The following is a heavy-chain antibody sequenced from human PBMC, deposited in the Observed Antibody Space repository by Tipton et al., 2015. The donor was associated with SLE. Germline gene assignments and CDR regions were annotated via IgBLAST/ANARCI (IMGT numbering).Heavy chain of an antibody. CDR1: GGSFSGYY. D-gene: IGHD3-10*01. CDR3: ARLPPGDYFDY. J-gene: IGHJ4*02. Sequence: TLSLTCAVYGGSFSGYYWSWIRQPPGKGLEWVGEIDHSGSTNYNPSLKSRVTISVDTSKSQFSLKVSSVTAADTAVYYCARLPPGDYFDYWGQGTLVTVSS. V-gene: IGHV4-34*01. CDR2: IDHSGST.